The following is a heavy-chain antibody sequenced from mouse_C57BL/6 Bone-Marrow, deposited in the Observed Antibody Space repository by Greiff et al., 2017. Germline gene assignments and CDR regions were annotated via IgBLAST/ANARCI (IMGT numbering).Heavy chain of an antibody. CDR1: GYSITSGYY. CDR3: AREENYYGSSYVGY. CDR2: ISYDGSN. Sequence: EVKLMESGPGLVKPSQSLSLTCSVTGYSITSGYYWNWIRQFPGNKLEWMGYISYDGSNNYNPSLKNRISITRDTSKNQFFLKLNSVTTEDTATYYCAREENYYGSSYVGYWGQGTTLTVSS. J-gene: IGHJ2*01. V-gene: IGHV3-6*01. D-gene: IGHD1-1*01.